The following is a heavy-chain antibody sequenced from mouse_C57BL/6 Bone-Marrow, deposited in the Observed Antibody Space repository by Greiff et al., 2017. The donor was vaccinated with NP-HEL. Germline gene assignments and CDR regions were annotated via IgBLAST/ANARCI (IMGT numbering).Heavy chain of an antibody. CDR2: ISSGGSYT. CDR1: GFTFSSYG. CDR3: ARHGIRPPYYYAMDY. J-gene: IGHJ4*01. Sequence: DVMLVESGGDLVKPGGSLKLSCAASGFTFSSYGMSWVRQTPDKRLEWVATISSGGSYTYYPDSVKGRFTISRDNAKNTLYLQMSSLKSEDTAMYYCARHGIRPPYYYAMDYWGQGTSVTVSS. V-gene: IGHV5-6*02. D-gene: IGHD2-12*01.